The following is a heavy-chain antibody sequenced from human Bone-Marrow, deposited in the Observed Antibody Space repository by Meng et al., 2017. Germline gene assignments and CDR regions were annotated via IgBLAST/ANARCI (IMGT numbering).Heavy chain of an antibody. CDR1: GFTFSDYY. V-gene: IGHV3-33*08. CDR3: ARGAGYSSGWYYFDY. CDR2: IWYDGSNK. Sequence: GGSLRLSCAASGFTFSDYYMSWIRQAPGKGLEWVAVIWYDGSNKYYADSVKGRFTISRDNSKNTLYLQMNSLRAEDTAVYYCARGAGYSSGWYYFDYWGQGTLVTVSS. J-gene: IGHJ4*02. D-gene: IGHD6-19*01.